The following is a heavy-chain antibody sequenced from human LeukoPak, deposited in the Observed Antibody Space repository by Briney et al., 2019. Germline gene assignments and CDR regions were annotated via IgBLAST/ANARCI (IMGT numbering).Heavy chain of an antibody. Sequence: GASVKVSCKASGYTFTGYYMHWVRQAPGQGLEWMGWINPNSGGTNYAQKFQGRVTMTRDTSISTAYMELSRLRSDDTAVYYCARGDPPYYYYYYMDVWGKGTTVTVSS. D-gene: IGHD2-21*01. V-gene: IGHV1-2*02. CDR3: ARGDPPYYYYYYMDV. J-gene: IGHJ6*03. CDR2: INPNSGGT. CDR1: GYTFTGYY.